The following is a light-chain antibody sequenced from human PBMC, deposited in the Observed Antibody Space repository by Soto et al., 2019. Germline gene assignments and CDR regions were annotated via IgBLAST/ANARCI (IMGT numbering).Light chain of an antibody. J-gene: IGKJ5*01. Sequence: EIVLTQSPVALSLSPGERATLSCRARQSVSSSYLAGYQQKPGQAPRLLLYGASSRATGIPDRFSGSGSGTDFSLTISRLEPEDFSVYYCQQYGSSPPNTFGQGTRLEIK. CDR2: GAS. CDR1: QSVSSSY. V-gene: IGKV3-20*01. CDR3: QQYGSSPPNT.